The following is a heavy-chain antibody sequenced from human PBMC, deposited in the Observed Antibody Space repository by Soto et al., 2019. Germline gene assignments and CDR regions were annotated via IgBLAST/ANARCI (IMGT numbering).Heavy chain of an antibody. D-gene: IGHD1-26*01. J-gene: IGHJ4*02. CDR1: GGSISSSSYY. Sequence: QLQLQESGPGLVKPSETLSLTCTVSGGSISSSSYYWGWIRQPPGKGLEWIGSIYYSGSTYYNPSLKSRVTISVDTSKNQFSLKLSSVTAADTAVYYCASGSYLRPFDYWGQGTLVTVSS. CDR3: ASGSYLRPFDY. CDR2: IYYSGST. V-gene: IGHV4-39*01.